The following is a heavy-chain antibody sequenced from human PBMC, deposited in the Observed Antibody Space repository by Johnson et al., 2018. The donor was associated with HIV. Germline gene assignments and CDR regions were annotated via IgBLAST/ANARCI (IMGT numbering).Heavy chain of an antibody. Sequence: VQLVESGGGVVQPGGSLRLSCAAYGFTVSTNYMGWVRLAPGKGLEWVSYIERNSRTDYADSVKGRFTISRDNAKKTLYLQMNRLRAEDTAVYYCARNGLIPAAKGVAFDIWGHGTTVTVSS. V-gene: IGHV3-53*01. CDR3: ARNGLIPAAKGVAFDI. D-gene: IGHD2-2*01. CDR2: IERNSRT. J-gene: IGHJ3*02. CDR1: GFTVSTNY.